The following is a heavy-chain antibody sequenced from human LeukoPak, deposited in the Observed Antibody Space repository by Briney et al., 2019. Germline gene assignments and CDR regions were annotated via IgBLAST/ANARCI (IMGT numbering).Heavy chain of an antibody. CDR2: ISGDGRST. CDR1: GFTFSTYA. V-gene: IGHV3-23*01. CDR3: AKGMGAYCGSGCYSRVFDY. Sequence: PGGSLRLSCVISGFTFSTYAMSGVRQAPGKGLEWVSIISGDGRSTVYADSVKGRFTISRDSSKSTMFLQMNSLRDDDTAVYYCAKGMGAYCGSGCYSRVFDYWGQGTLVTVSS. D-gene: IGHD2-21*02. J-gene: IGHJ4*02.